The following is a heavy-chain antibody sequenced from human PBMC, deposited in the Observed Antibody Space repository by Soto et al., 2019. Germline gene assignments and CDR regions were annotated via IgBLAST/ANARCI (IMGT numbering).Heavy chain of an antibody. CDR3: AKAESGYPLYFDY. Sequence: QVQLVESGGGVVQPGRSLRLSCAASGFTFSSYGMHWVRQAPGKGLEWVAVISYDGSNKYYADSVKGRFTISRDKSKNKLYLQMNSLRAEDTAVYYCAKAESGYPLYFDYWGQGTLVTVS. CDR1: GFTFSSYG. D-gene: IGHD3-22*01. CDR2: ISYDGSNK. V-gene: IGHV3-30*18. J-gene: IGHJ4*02.